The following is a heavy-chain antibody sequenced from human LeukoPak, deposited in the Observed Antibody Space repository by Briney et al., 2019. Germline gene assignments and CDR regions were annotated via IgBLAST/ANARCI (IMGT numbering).Heavy chain of an antibody. Sequence: GSLRLSCAASGFTFSIYWMHWVRQAPGKGLVWVSRIKNDGSSTSYADSVKGRFTISRDNAKNTLYLQMNNLRAEDTAVYYCARRYGMDVWGQGTTVTVSS. CDR3: ARRYGMDV. J-gene: IGHJ6*02. V-gene: IGHV3-74*01. CDR2: IKNDGSST. CDR1: GFTFSIYW.